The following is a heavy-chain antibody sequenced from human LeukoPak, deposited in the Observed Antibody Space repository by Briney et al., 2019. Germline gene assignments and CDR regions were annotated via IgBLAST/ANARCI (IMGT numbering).Heavy chain of an antibody. J-gene: IGHJ4*02. CDR3: ARDAPWVTPDVSLGYFDY. CDR1: GFTFSSYS. D-gene: IGHD4-23*01. Sequence: GGSLRLSCAASGFTFSSYSMNWVRQAPGKGLEWVSSISSSSSYIYYADTVKGRFTISRDNAKNSLYLQMNSLRAEDTAVYYCARDAPWVTPDVSLGYFDYWGQGTLVTVSS. V-gene: IGHV3-21*01. CDR2: ISSSSSYI.